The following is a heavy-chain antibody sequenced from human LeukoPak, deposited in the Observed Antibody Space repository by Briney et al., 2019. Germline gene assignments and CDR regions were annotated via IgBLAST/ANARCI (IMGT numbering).Heavy chain of an antibody. CDR1: GFTFSSYG. V-gene: IGHV3-30*02. Sequence: PGGSLRLSCAASGFTFSSYGMHWVRQAPGKGLEWVAFIRYDGSNKYYADSVKGRFTISRDNAKNSLYLQMNSLRAEDTAVYYCARDFTSSGERDYWGQGTLVSVSS. J-gene: IGHJ4*02. CDR3: ARDFTSSGERDY. D-gene: IGHD3-22*01. CDR2: IRYDGSNK.